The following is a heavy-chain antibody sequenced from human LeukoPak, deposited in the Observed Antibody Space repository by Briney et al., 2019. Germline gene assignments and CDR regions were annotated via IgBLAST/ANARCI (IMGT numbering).Heavy chain of an antibody. Sequence: PGGSLRLSCAASAFSVGSNYMTWVRQAPGEGLEWVSLVYSGGSTYYADSVKGRFTISRDNPNNPLYLHMNSLRAEDTSVYYCARGPSGYHNPGGQGTLVTVSS. CDR1: AFSVGSNY. J-gene: IGHJ4*02. D-gene: IGHD5-12*01. CDR3: ARGPSGYHNP. V-gene: IGHV3-66*01. CDR2: VYSGGST.